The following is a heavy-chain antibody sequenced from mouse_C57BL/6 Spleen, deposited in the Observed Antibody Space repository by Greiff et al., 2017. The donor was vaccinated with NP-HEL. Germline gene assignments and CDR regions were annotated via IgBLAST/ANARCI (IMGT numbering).Heavy chain of an antibody. D-gene: IGHD4-1*01. CDR3: ARTPNWDVNYFDY. CDR1: GYTFTSYW. CDR2: IDPSDSYT. V-gene: IGHV1-59*01. J-gene: IGHJ2*01. Sequence: QVQLQQPGAELVRPGTSVKLSCKASGYTFTSYWMHWVKQRPGQGLEWIGVIDPSDSYTNYNQKFKGKATLTVDTSSSTAYMQLSSLTSEDSAVYYCARTPNWDVNYFDYWGQGTTLTVSS.